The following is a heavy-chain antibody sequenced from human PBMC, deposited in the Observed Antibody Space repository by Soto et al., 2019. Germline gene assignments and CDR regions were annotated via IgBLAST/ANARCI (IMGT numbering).Heavy chain of an antibody. CDR2: IWYDGRNK. CDR1: GFTFSTYG. Sequence: QVQLVESGGGVVQPGRSLRLSCAASGFTFSTYGMHWVRQAPGKGLEWVAVIWYDGRNKYYADSVKGRFTISRDNSKNTLYLQMHSLRAEDTAVYYRASLYCSGGDCPSRYWGQGTLVTVSS. D-gene: IGHD2-15*01. J-gene: IGHJ4*02. CDR3: ASLYCSGGDCPSRY. V-gene: IGHV3-33*01.